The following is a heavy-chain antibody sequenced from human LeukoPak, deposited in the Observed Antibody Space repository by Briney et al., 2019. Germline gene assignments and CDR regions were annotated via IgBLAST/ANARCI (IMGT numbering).Heavy chain of an antibody. CDR3: ARAAPLGATTTSYYFDY. CDR1: EFTVNSNY. D-gene: IGHD1-26*01. Sequence: GGSLRLSCAASEFTVNSNYMNWVRQAPGKGLEWVSVIYSGGSTYYADSVKGRFTISRDNSKNTLYLQMNSLRAEDTAVYYCARAAPLGATTTSYYFDYWGQGTLVTVSS. J-gene: IGHJ4*02. CDR2: IYSGGST. V-gene: IGHV3-53*01.